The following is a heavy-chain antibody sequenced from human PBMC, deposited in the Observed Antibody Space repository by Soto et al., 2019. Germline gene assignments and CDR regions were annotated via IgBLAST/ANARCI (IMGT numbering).Heavy chain of an antibody. CDR2: IYYSGST. CDR1: GGSISSGGYY. D-gene: IGHD3-10*01. V-gene: IGHV4-31*03. Sequence: SETLSLTCTVSGGSISSGGYYWSWIRQHPGKGLEWIGYIYYSGSTYYNPSLKSRVTISVDTSRNQFSLKLSSVTAADTAVYYCARSPPVSVGYYFDYWGQGTLVTVPQ. J-gene: IGHJ4*02. CDR3: ARSPPVSVGYYFDY.